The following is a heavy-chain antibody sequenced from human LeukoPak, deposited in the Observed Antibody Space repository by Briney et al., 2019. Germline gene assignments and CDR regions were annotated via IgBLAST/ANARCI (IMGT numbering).Heavy chain of an antibody. CDR1: GFTFSDYN. CDR3: AREARLADAFDI. D-gene: IGHD6-19*01. V-gene: IGHV3-21*01. Sequence: GGSLRLSCAASGFTFSDYNMNWVRQAPGKGLEWVSSTSSSSSFIYYADSVKGRFTISRDNAKNSLYLQMNSLRAEDTAVYYCAREARLADAFDIWGQGTMVTVSS. CDR2: TSSSSSFI. J-gene: IGHJ3*02.